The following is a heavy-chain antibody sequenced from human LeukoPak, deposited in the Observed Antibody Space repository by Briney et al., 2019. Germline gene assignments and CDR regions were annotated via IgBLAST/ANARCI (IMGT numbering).Heavy chain of an antibody. Sequence: GRSLRLSCAASGFTLSTYNTHWVRQAPGKGLEWVSSITSSSTYYADSVKGRFTISRDNAKTSLYLQMNSLRAEDTAVYYCARERVTTTAFDIWGQGTMVTVSS. J-gene: IGHJ3*02. D-gene: IGHD5-12*01. CDR1: GFTLSTYN. V-gene: IGHV3-21*01. CDR2: ITSSSTY. CDR3: ARERVTTTAFDI.